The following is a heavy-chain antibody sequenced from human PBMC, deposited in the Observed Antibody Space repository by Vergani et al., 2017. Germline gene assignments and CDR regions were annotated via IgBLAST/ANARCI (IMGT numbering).Heavy chain of an antibody. CDR2: ISAYNGNT. J-gene: IGHJ6*02. D-gene: IGHD3-10*01. CDR3: ARVISVAYYGSGSYYSLGDYYYGMDV. CDR1: GYTFTSYG. V-gene: IGHV1-18*01. Sequence: QVQLVQSGAEVKKPGASVKVSCKASGYTFTSYGISWVRQAPGQGLEWMGWISAYNGNTNYAQKLQGRVTMTTDTSTSTAYMELRSLRSDDTAVYYCARVISVAYYGSGSYYSLGDYYYGMDVWGQGTTVTVSS.